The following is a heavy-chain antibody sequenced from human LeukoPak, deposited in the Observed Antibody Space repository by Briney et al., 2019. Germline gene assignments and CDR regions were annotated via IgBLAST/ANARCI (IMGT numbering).Heavy chain of an antibody. CDR1: GITFSSYT. J-gene: IGHJ4*02. CDR3: ARVDILTGYYPFDY. CDR2: ISSSSDYI. V-gene: IGHV3-21*04. D-gene: IGHD3-9*01. Sequence: GGSLRLSCAASGITFSSYTMNWVRQAPGKGLEWVSSISSSSDYIYYADSVKGRFTISRDNAKNSLYLQMNSLTAEDTAVYYCARVDILTGYYPFDYWGQGTLVTVSS.